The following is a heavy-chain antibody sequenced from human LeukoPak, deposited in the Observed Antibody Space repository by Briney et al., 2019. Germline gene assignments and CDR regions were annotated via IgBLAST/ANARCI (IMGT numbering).Heavy chain of an antibody. Sequence: GASVKVSCKASGYTFTSYDINWVRQATGQGLEWMGWMNTNSGNTGYAQRFQGRVTFTRNTSISTAYMELSSLRSEDTAVYYCATQGTTKYYDSSFDYWGQGTLVTVSS. CDR2: MNTNSGNT. CDR3: ATQGTTKYYDSSFDY. V-gene: IGHV1-8*03. CDR1: GYTFTSYD. J-gene: IGHJ4*02. D-gene: IGHD3-22*01.